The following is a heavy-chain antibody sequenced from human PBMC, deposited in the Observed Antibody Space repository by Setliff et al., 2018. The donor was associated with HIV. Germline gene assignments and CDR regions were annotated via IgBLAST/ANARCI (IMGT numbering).Heavy chain of an antibody. V-gene: IGHV4-59*12. D-gene: IGHD2-2*01. CDR3: ARGSCSTISCSLRVGNDAFDI. Sequence: SETLSLTCTVSGGSISSYYWSWIRQPPGKGLEWIGEVTHSGRTNYNPSLESRVTTSVDTSKKQSSLKLNSVTAADTAVYYCARGSCSTISCSLRVGNDAFDIWGQGTMVTVSS. CDR2: VTHSGRT. J-gene: IGHJ3*02. CDR1: GGSISSYY.